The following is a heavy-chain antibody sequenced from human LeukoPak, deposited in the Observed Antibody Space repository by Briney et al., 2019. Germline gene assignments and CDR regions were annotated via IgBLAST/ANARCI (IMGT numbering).Heavy chain of an antibody. CDR3: AKPGYRYCSGGSCYTDY. CDR1: GFTVSSNY. CDR2: IYRDGST. V-gene: IGHV3-53*01. D-gene: IGHD2-15*01. J-gene: IGHJ4*02. Sequence: GGSLRLSCAASGFTVSSNYMSWVRQAPGKGLEWVSVIYRDGSTYYADSVKGRFTISRDNAKNSLYLQMNSLRAGDTAVYYCAKPGYRYCSGGSCYTDYWGQGTLVTVSS.